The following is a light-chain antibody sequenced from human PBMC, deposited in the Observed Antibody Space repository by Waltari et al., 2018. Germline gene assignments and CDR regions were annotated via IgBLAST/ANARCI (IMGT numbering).Light chain of an antibody. J-gene: IGKJ5*01. V-gene: IGKV3-15*01. CDR3: QQYNHWHPIT. CDR2: GAS. Sequence: EIKMTQSPATLSVSPGERSTFSCRASQSIAANLAWYQQKSAQAPRLLIYGASTRATGVPARFRGSGSGTEFTLTISSLQSEDVAVYYCQQYNHWHPITFGKGTRLEIK. CDR1: QSIAAN.